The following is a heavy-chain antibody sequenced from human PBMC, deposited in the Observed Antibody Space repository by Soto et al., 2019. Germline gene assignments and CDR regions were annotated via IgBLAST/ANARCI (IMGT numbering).Heavy chain of an antibody. CDR2: ISSSDSII. D-gene: IGHD3-22*01. CDR1: GFTFSDYY. V-gene: IGHV3-11*01. Sequence: ASSGFTFSDYYMSWIRQAPGKGLEWVSYISSSDSIIYYADSVKGRFTISRDNAKNSLYLQMNSLRAEDTAVYYCARDLGYYDSSGYFDYWGQGTLVTVSS. CDR3: ARDLGYYDSSGYFDY. J-gene: IGHJ4*02.